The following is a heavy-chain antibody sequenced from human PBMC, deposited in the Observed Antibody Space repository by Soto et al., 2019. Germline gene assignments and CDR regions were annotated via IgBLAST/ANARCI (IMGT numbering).Heavy chain of an antibody. CDR3: ASYRGALYFES. Sequence: PAETLSLTCSVSGRSMSSNYWSWIRQSPDKGLEWFGYVFYGGTDYNPSLGGRVSMSVETSKSQFSLKLTSVTVADTAVYYCASYRGALYFESWGPGILVTVSS. CDR1: GRSMSSNY. J-gene: IGHJ4*02. V-gene: IGHV4-59*01. CDR2: VFYGGT. D-gene: IGHD3-16*01.